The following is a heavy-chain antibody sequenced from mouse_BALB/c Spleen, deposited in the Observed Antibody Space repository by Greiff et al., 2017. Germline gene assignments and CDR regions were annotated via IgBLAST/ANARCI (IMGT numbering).Heavy chain of an antibody. CDR3: AREGAYDPFAY. J-gene: IGHJ3*01. Sequence: VHLVESGPGLVAPSQSLSITCTVSGFSLTSYGVHWVRQPPGKGLEWLGVIWAGGSTNYNSALMSRLSISKDNSKSQVFLKMNSLQTDDTAMYYCAREGAYDPFAYWGQGTLVTVSA. CDR2: IWAGGST. V-gene: IGHV2-9*02. D-gene: IGHD2-12*01. CDR1: GFSLTSYG.